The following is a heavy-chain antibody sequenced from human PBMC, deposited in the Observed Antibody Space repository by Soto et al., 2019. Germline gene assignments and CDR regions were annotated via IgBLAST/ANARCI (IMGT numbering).Heavy chain of an antibody. Sequence: SETLSLTCAVYGGSFSGYYWSWIRQPPGKGLEWIGEINHSGSTNYNPSLKSRVTISVDTSKNQFSLKLSSVTAADTAVYYCARGLRYERFDYWGQGTLVTVSS. J-gene: IGHJ4*02. D-gene: IGHD3-3*01. CDR1: GGSFSGYY. V-gene: IGHV4-34*01. CDR3: ARGLRYERFDY. CDR2: INHSGST.